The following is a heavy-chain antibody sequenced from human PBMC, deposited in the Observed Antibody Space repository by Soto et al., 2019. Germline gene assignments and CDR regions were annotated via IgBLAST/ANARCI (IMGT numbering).Heavy chain of an antibody. CDR1: GFTFSSYS. CDR2: ISSSSSYI. CDR3: AREAGYSGGIDY. J-gene: IGHJ4*02. D-gene: IGHD6-19*01. Sequence: GGSLRLSCAASGFTFSSYSMNWVRQAPGKGLEWVSSISSSSSYIYYADSVKGRFTISRDNAKNSLYLQMNSLRAEDTAVYYCAREAGYSGGIDYWGQGTLVTVSS. V-gene: IGHV3-21*01.